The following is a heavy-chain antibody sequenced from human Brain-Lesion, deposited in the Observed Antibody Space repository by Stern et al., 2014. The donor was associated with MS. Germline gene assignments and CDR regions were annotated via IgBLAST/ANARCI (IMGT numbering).Heavy chain of an antibody. V-gene: IGHV4-39*01. D-gene: IGHD5-18*01. CDR3: ARHQLGYGYAYLRY. CDR1: GDSLSSSTFY. Sequence: VHLVESGPGLVKPSDTLSLTCSVSGDSLSSSTFYWGWIRQPPGKGPEWIGSVYYSGHTYYHPSLKSRVTISVDTPKNQFSLGLPSVTAADTAVYYCARHQLGYGYAYLRYWGQGTLVTVSS. CDR2: VYYSGHT. J-gene: IGHJ4*02.